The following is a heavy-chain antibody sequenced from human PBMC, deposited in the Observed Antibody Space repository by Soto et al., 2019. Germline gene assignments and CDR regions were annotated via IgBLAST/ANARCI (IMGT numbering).Heavy chain of an antibody. CDR2: ISGSGGST. V-gene: IGHV3-23*01. D-gene: IGHD3-10*01. CDR1: GFTFETYA. CDR3: AKDLEYGSGAYDY. J-gene: IGHJ4*02. Sequence: GGSLRLSCELSGFTFETYAINWVRQAPGKGLVWVSAISGSGGSTDYADSVKGRFTIPSDNPTTTLYLQMNSLRAEATAVYYCAKDLEYGSGAYDYWRQGSLVTLSS.